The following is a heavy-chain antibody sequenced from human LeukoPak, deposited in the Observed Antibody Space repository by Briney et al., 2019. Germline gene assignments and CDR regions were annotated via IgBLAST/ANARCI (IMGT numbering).Heavy chain of an antibody. J-gene: IGHJ4*02. D-gene: IGHD6-13*01. CDR3: ARARSSSWFDY. V-gene: IGHV3-30*04. CDR2: ISYDGSNK. CDR1: GFSFSSYA. Sequence: GGSLRLSCAASGFSFSSYAMHWVRQAPGKGLEWVAVISYDGSNKYYADSVKGRFTISRDNSKNTLYLQMNSLRAEDTAVYYCARARSSSWFDYWGQGTLVTVSS.